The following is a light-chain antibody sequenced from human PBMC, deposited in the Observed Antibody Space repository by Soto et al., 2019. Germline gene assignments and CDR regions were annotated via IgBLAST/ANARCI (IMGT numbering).Light chain of an antibody. V-gene: IGLV1-44*01. J-gene: IGLJ1*01. CDR1: SSNIGSNS. CDR3: AAWDDRLNGPV. CDR2: SNN. Sequence: QSVLTQPPSASGTPGQRVSISCSGSSSNIGSNSVNWYQQLPGTAPKLLIYSNNQRPSGVTDRISGSKSGTSASLVISGLQSEDEADYYCAAWDDRLNGPVFGTGTKLTVL.